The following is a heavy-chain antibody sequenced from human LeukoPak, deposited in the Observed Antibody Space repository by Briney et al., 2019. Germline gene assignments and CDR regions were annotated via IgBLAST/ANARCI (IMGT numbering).Heavy chain of an antibody. CDR2: FDPEDGET. CDR1: GYTLTELS. D-gene: IGHD3-10*01. CDR3: ATGNYYGSGSLVY. J-gene: IGHJ4*02. Sequence: ASVKVSCKXSGYTLTELSMHWVRQSPGKGLEWMGGFDPEDGETIYAQKFQGRVTMTEDTSTDTAYMELSSLRSEDTAVYYCATGNYYGSGSLVYWGQGTLVTVSS. V-gene: IGHV1-24*01.